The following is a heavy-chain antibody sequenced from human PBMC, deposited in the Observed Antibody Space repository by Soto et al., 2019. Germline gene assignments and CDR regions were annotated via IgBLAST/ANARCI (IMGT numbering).Heavy chain of an antibody. V-gene: IGHV3-48*01. CDR2: ITHSSSAT. J-gene: IGHJ2*01. CDR1: GFTFSSYT. CDR3: AASILVSRQYFDL. D-gene: IGHD3-9*01. Sequence: EVQLVESGGGLVQPGGSLRLSCAASGFTFSSYTMNWVRQAPGKGLEWISHITHSSSATYYADSVRGRFTVSRDNAKNSLYLQLNSLRAEDTAVYYCAASILVSRQYFDLWGRGTLVTVSS.